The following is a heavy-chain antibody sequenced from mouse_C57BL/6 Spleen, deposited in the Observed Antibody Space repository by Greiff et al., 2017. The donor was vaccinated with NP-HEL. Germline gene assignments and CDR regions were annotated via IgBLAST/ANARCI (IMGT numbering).Heavy chain of an antibody. V-gene: IGHV1-52*01. Sequence: VQLQQPGAELVRPGSSVKLSCKASGYTFTSYWMHWVKQRPIQGLEWIGNIDPSDSETHYNQKFKDKATLTVDKSSSTAYMQLSSLTSDDSAVYYCARRGSSLYWYFDVWGTGTTVTVSS. CDR1: GYTFTSYW. CDR3: ARRGSSLYWYFDV. D-gene: IGHD1-1*01. J-gene: IGHJ1*03. CDR2: IDPSDSET.